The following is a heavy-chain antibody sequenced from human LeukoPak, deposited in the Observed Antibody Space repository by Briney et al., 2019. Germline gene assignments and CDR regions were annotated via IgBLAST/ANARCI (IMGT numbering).Heavy chain of an antibody. CDR3: ALKDSSGYDWYFDL. Sequence: GGSLRLSCAASGFTFSSYWMSWVRQAPGRGLEWVANIKEDGSEKYYVDSVKGRFTISRDNAKNSMYLQMNSLRAEDTAVYYCALKDSSGYDWYFDLWGRGTLVTVSS. J-gene: IGHJ2*01. V-gene: IGHV3-7*01. CDR2: IKEDGSEK. D-gene: IGHD3-22*01. CDR1: GFTFSSYW.